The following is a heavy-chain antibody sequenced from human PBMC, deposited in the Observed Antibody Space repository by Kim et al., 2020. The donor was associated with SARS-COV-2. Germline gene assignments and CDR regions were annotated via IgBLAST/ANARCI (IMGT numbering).Heavy chain of an antibody. CDR3: AKALDVYSGLVEDYYGM. J-gene: IGHJ6*01. Sequence: GGSLRLSCAASRFIFATYAMSWVRQAPGKGLEWVSMISLSGGSTYYADSVRGRFSISRDNSRKTLYLEMNSLRAEDTAVYYCAKALDVYSGLVEDYYGM. CDR1: RFIFATYA. V-gene: IGHV3-23*01. CDR2: ISLSGGST. D-gene: IGHD3-9*01.